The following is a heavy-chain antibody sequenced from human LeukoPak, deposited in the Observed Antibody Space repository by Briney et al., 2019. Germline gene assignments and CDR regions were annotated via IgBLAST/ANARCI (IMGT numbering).Heavy chain of an antibody. J-gene: IGHJ6*03. Sequence: SVKVSCKASGGTFSSYAISWVRQAPGQGLEWMGGIIPIFGTANYAQKFQGRVTITTDESTSTAYMELSSLRSEDTAVYYCARSYSSSSRHYYYYYYMDVWGKGTTVTVSS. CDR2: IIPIFGTA. V-gene: IGHV1-69*05. CDR1: GGTFSSYA. D-gene: IGHD6-6*01. CDR3: ARSYSSSSRHYYYYYYMDV.